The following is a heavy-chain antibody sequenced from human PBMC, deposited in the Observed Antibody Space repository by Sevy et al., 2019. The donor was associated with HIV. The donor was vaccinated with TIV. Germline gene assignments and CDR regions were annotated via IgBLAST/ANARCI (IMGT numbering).Heavy chain of an antibody. CDR1: EFTFRNYW. Sequence: GGSLRLSCAASEFTFRNYWRHWVRQAPGKGLVSVSYIHTDGSSSYYADYVKGRFTISRDNAQNTLYLQMNSLRAEDTAVYYCARAGIGDFWSGYYGIDHWGQGTLVTVSS. J-gene: IGHJ4*02. V-gene: IGHV3-74*01. D-gene: IGHD3-3*01. CDR3: ARAGIGDFWSGYYGIDH. CDR2: IHTDGSSS.